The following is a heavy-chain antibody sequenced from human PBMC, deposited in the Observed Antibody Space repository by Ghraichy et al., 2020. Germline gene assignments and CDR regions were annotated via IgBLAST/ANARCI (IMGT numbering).Heavy chain of an antibody. CDR1: GFTFSKAR. Sequence: GGSLRLSCAASGFTFSKARMTWVRQAPGQGLEWVGRIKNKTDGGTTDYAAPVKGRFIISRDDSKDTLYLQMNSLQTEDTAVYYCTTTGTVGLTPFDYWGQGTLGTVSS. J-gene: IGHJ4*02. V-gene: IGHV3-15*01. D-gene: IGHD1-26*01. CDR3: TTTGTVGLTPFDY. CDR2: IKNKTDGGTT.